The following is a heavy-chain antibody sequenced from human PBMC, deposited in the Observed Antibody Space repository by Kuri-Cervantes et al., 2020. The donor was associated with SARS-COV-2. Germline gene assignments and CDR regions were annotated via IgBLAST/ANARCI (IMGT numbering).Heavy chain of an antibody. V-gene: IGHV1-2*04. Sequence: ASVKVSCKASGYTFTGYYMHWVRQAPGQGLEWMGWINPNRGGTNYAQKFQGWVTMTRDTSISTAYMELSRLRSDDTAVYYCARASIDYRNYFGWFDPWGQGTLVTVSS. CDR1: GYTFTGYY. CDR3: ARASIDYRNYFGWFDP. D-gene: IGHD4-11*01. CDR2: INPNRGGT. J-gene: IGHJ5*02.